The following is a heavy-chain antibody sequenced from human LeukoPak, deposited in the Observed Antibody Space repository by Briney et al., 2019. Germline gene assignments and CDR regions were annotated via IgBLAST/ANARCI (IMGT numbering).Heavy chain of an antibody. CDR3: ARDGVAAAGRGTYYFDY. V-gene: IGHV3-30*03. CDR2: ISYDGSNK. CDR1: GFSFSRYG. D-gene: IGHD6-13*01. Sequence: GGSLRLSCAASGFSFSRYGMHWVRQAPGKGLEWVAVISYDGSNKYYADSVKGRFTISRDNAKNSLYLQMNSLRAEDTAVYYCARDGVAAAGRGTYYFDYWGQGTLVTVSS. J-gene: IGHJ4*02.